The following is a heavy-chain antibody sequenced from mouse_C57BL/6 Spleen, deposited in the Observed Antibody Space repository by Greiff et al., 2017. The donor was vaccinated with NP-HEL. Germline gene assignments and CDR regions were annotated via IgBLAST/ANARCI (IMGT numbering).Heavy chain of an antibody. CDR1: GFTFSSYA. Sequence: EVKLVESGEGLVKPGGSLKLSCAASGFTFSSYAMSWVRQTPEKRLEWVAYISSGGDYIYYADTVKGRFTISRDNARNTLYLQMSSLKSEDTAMYYCTRERDYYGSSPWFAYWGQGTLVTVSA. CDR3: TRERDYYGSSPWFAY. V-gene: IGHV5-9-1*02. CDR2: ISSGGDYI. D-gene: IGHD1-1*01. J-gene: IGHJ3*01.